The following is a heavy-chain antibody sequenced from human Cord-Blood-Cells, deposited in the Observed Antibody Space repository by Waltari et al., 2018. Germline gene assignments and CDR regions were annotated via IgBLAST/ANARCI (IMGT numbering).Heavy chain of an antibody. J-gene: IGHJ3*02. CDR2: IIPILGIA. Sequence: QVQLVQSGAEVKKPGSSVKVSCKASGATFSSYAISWVRQAPGQGLEWMGRIIPILGIANYAQKFQGRVTITADKSTSTAYMELSSLRSEDTAVYYCARGLLTDDAFDIWGQGTMVTVSS. CDR3: ARGLLTDDAFDI. D-gene: IGHD7-27*01. V-gene: IGHV1-69*09. CDR1: GATFSSYA.